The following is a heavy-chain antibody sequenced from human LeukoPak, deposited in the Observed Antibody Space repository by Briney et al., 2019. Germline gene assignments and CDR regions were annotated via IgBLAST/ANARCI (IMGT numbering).Heavy chain of an antibody. D-gene: IGHD3-22*01. CDR3: ARLHDRENFDY. CDR1: GGSISRY. CDR2: IYSSVIS. Sequence: SETLSLTCTVPGGSISRYWSWIRQPPGKGLEWIGFIYSSVISKYNPSLKSRVTISIDTSRSQFSLKVSSVTASDTAVYYCARLHDRENFDYWGQGTLVTVSS. V-gene: IGHV4-4*09. J-gene: IGHJ4*02.